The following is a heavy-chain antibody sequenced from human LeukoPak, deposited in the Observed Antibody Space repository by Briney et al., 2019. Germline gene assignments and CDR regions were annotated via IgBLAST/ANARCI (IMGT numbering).Heavy chain of an antibody. CDR3: ARRSYHLIYGYYYYYMDV. J-gene: IGHJ6*03. CDR1: GGSLSGYY. V-gene: IGHV4-34*01. D-gene: IGHD2-2*02. Sequence: SDTLSPTCAVYGGSLSGYYWSWIRQSPEKGLEWIAEINHSGNINYNPSLQSRLTISVDTSKSQFSLMLRSVTVADTAVYYCARRSYHLIYGYYYYYMDVWGKGTPVTVSS. CDR2: INHSGNI.